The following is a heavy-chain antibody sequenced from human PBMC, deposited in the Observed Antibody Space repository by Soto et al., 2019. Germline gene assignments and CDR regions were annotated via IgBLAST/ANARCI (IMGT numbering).Heavy chain of an antibody. CDR1: GYTFTSYD. V-gene: IGHV1-8*01. CDR3: ARECRYIVATVGRYYYYGMDV. CDR2: MNPNSGST. J-gene: IGHJ6*02. Sequence: ASVKVSCKASGYTFTSYDINWVRQATGQGLEWMGWMNPNSGSTGYAQKFQGRVTMTRNTSISTAYMELSSLRSEDTAVYYCARECRYIVATVGRYYYYGMDVWGQGTTGTVS. D-gene: IGHD5-12*01.